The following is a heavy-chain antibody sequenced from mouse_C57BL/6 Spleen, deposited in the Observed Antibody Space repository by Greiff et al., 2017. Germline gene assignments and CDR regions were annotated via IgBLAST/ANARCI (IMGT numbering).Heavy chain of an antibody. D-gene: IGHD1-1*01. J-gene: IGHJ3*01. CDR2: VDPENGDT. CDR3: AATTVVEPPLAY. Sequence: VQLQLSGAELVRLGASVKLSCTASGFNIKDDYMHWVKQRPEQGLEWIGWVDPENGDTEYASKFQGKATITADTTSNTAYLQRSSLTSEDTAVYYSAATTVVEPPLAYWGQGTLVTVSA. CDR1: GFNIKDDY. V-gene: IGHV14-4*01.